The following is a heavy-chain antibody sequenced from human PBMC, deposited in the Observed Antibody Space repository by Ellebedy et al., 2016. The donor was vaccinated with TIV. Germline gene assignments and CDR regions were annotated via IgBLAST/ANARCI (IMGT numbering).Heavy chain of an antibody. CDR3: AISSSRGWPQDY. CDR1: GYRFTSYW. D-gene: IGHD6-19*01. Sequence: GESLKISCKGSGYRFTSYWIGWVRQMPGKGLEWMGSIYPGYSDTRYSPSFQGQVTISADKSISTAYLQWSSLKASDTAMYDCAISSSRGWPQDYWGQGTLVTVSS. CDR2: IYPGYSDT. J-gene: IGHJ4*02. V-gene: IGHV5-51*01.